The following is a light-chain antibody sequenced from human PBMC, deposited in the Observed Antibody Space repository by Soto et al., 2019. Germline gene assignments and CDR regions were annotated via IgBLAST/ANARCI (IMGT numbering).Light chain of an antibody. CDR2: RNS. V-gene: IGLV1-47*01. CDR3: AAWDDNLSALYV. J-gene: IGLJ1*01. CDR1: ASTIGRNY. Sequence: QSVLTQSPSASGTPGQRVTISCSGSASTIGRNYVYWYQQLPGTAPKLLTYRNSQRPSGVPDRFSGSKSGTSASLAISGLRSEDEADYYCAAWDDNLSALYVFGDGTKVTVL.